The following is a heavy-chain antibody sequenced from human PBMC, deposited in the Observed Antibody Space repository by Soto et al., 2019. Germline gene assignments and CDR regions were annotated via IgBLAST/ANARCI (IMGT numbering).Heavy chain of an antibody. J-gene: IGHJ5*02. CDR3: ARGVGSGSYYNQYNWFDP. V-gene: IGHV1-18*01. CDR1: GFTFINSA. D-gene: IGHD3-10*01. Sequence: ASVKVSCKASGFTFINSAIQWVRQARGQRLEWMGWINVYNGNTKYAQKVQDRVTMTTDTSTSTAYMELRSLRSDDTAVYYCARGVGSGSYYNQYNWFDPWGQGTLVTVSS. CDR2: INVYNGNT.